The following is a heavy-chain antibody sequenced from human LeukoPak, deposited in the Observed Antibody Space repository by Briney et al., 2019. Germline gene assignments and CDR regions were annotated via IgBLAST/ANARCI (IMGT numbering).Heavy chain of an antibody. D-gene: IGHD3-22*01. CDR1: GGSLGTYY. CDR3: ARATSGYYFDY. CDR2: VSYSGST. Sequence: SETLSLTCTVSGGSLGTYYWNWIRQPPGKGLEWIGYVSYSGSTNYNPSLKSRVTMSVDTSNNQFSLKLSSVTAADTAVYFCARATSGYYFDYWDQGTMVTVSS. J-gene: IGHJ4*02. V-gene: IGHV4-59*01.